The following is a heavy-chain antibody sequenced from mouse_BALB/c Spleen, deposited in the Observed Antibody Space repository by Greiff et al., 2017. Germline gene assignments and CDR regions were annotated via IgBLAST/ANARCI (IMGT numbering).Heavy chain of an antibody. J-gene: IGHJ3*01. CDR2: ISSGGSYT. CDR1: GFTFSSYT. Sequence: EVKLVESGGGLVKPGGSLKLSCAASGFTFSSYTMSWVRQTPEKRLEWVATISSGGSYTYYPDSVKGRFTISRDNAKNTLYLQMSSLKSEDTAMYYCTRKLADWGQGTLVTVSA. D-gene: IGHD4-1*01. V-gene: IGHV5-6-4*01. CDR3: TRKLAD.